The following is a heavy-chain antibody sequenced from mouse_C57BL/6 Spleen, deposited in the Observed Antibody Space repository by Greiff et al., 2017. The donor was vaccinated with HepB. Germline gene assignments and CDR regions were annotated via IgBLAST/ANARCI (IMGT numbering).Heavy chain of an antibody. CDR3: ARGDYDDYYAMDY. J-gene: IGHJ4*01. D-gene: IGHD2-4*01. CDR1: GYTFTSYW. V-gene: IGHV1-53*01. Sequence: QVHVKQPGTELVKPGASVKLSCKASGYTFTSYWMHWVKQRPGQGLEWIGNINPSNGGTNYNEKFKSKATLTVDKSSSTAYMQLSSLTSEDSAVYYCARGDYDDYYAMDYWGQGTSVTVSS. CDR2: INPSNGGT.